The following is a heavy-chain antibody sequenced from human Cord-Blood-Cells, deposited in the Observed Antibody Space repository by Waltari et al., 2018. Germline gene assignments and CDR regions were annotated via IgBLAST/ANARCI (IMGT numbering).Heavy chain of an antibody. J-gene: IGHJ4*02. CDR3: ARAAAAGFDY. CDR1: GFTFSSYA. V-gene: IGHV3-30*04. Sequence: QVQLVESGGGVVQPGRSLRLSCAASGFTFSSYAMPWVRQAPGKGLEWVAVISYDGSNKYYADSVKGRFTISRDNSKNTLYLQKNSLGAEDTAVYYCARAAAAGFDYWGQGTLVTVSS. D-gene: IGHD6-13*01. CDR2: ISYDGSNK.